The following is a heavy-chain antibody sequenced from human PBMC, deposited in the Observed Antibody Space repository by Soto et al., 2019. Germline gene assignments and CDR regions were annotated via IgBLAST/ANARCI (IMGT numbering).Heavy chain of an antibody. J-gene: IGHJ4*02. CDR2: ISYDGSNK. Sequence: PGGSLRLSCAASGFTFSSYGMHWVRQAPGKGLEWVAVISYDGSNKYYADSVKGRFTISRDNSKNTLYLQMNSLRAEDTAVYYCAKQSGGTAFDYWGQGTLVTVSS. CDR1: GFTFSSYG. D-gene: IGHD2-15*01. V-gene: IGHV3-30*18. CDR3: AKQSGGTAFDY.